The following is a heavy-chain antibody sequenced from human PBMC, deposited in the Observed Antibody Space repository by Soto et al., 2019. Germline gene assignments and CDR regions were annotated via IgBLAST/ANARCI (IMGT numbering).Heavy chain of an antibody. Sequence: GGSLRLSCAASGFTFDDYAMHWVRQAPGKGLEWVSGISWNSGSIGYADSVKGRFTISRDNAKNSLYLQMTSLRAEDTALYYCAKEGRFLEWLLPREGAFDIWGQGTMVTVSS. CDR3: AKEGRFLEWLLPREGAFDI. D-gene: IGHD3-3*01. CDR2: ISWNSGSI. V-gene: IGHV3-9*01. CDR1: GFTFDDYA. J-gene: IGHJ3*02.